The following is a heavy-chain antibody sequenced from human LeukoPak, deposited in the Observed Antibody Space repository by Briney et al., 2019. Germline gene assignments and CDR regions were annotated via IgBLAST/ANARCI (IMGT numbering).Heavy chain of an antibody. D-gene: IGHD4-17*01. Sequence: GGTLRLSCAASGFTFSTFAMPWVRQPRGKGLEWVSSIFPSGGEIHYADSVRGRFTISRDNSKSTLSLQMNSLRAEDTAVYYCARDGDYGSDYWGQGTLVTVSS. CDR2: IFPSGGEI. CDR1: GFTFSTFA. J-gene: IGHJ4*02. V-gene: IGHV3-23*01. CDR3: ARDGDYGSDY.